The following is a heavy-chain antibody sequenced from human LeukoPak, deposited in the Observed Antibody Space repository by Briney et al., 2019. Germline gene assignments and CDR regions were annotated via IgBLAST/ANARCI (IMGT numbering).Heavy chain of an antibody. D-gene: IGHD6-19*01. CDR3: ARMALADYFDY. CDR2: IYYSGST. J-gene: IGHJ4*02. Sequence: SETLSLTCTVSGGSISSDNNYWGWIRQPPGRGLEWIASIYYSGSTQYNPSLRSRVTISVDTSKNQFSLKLSSVTAPDPAVYYCARMALADYFDYWVRDPWSPSPQ. V-gene: IGHV4-39*01. CDR1: GGSISSDNNY.